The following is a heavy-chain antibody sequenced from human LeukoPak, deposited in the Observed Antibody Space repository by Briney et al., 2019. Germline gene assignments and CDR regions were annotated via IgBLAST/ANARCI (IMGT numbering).Heavy chain of an antibody. CDR2: SIPIFGTA. Sequence: GASVKVSCKASGGTFSHYAISWVRQAPGQGLEWMGGSIPIFGTANYAQKFQGRVTITTDESTSTVYMEVSSVRFEDTAVYYCAKDRASSSWSRDAFDIWGQGTVVTVSS. V-gene: IGHV1-69*05. CDR3: AKDRASSSWSRDAFDI. CDR1: GGTFSHYA. D-gene: IGHD6-13*01. J-gene: IGHJ3*02.